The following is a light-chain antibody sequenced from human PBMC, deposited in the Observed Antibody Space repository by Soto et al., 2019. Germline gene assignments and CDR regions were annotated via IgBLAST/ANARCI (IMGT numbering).Light chain of an antibody. CDR3: CSYATSTTRDVV. CDR1: SSDVGGYNY. J-gene: IGLJ2*01. CDR2: DVS. Sequence: QSALTQPASVSGSPGQSITISCTGTSSDVGGYNYVSWYHQHPGKAPKLMIYDVSNRPSGVSNRFSGSKSGNTASLTISGFRAEDEDDYDCCSYATSTTRDVVFGGGTKVTVL. V-gene: IGLV2-14*01.